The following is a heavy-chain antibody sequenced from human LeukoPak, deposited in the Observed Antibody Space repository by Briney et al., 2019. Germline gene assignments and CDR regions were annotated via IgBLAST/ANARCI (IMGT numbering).Heavy chain of an antibody. V-gene: IGHV1-2*02. D-gene: IGHD3-10*01. J-gene: IGHJ4*02. Sequence: ASVKVSCKTSGYSFTAFYIHWVRQAPGQGLEWMGWIHPRSGETNYAQKFKGRVTMARDTSISTVYLDLSSLGSDDTAVYYCARDGEYGTGSYYRGCLDYWGQGTLVTVSS. CDR1: GYSFTAFY. CDR3: ARDGEYGTGSYYRGCLDY. CDR2: IHPRSGET.